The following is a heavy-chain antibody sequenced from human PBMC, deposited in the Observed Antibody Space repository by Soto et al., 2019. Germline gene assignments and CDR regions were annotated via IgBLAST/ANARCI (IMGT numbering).Heavy chain of an antibody. D-gene: IGHD2-15*01. CDR1: GGSISSGGYY. J-gene: IGHJ6*02. CDR2: IYYSGST. Sequence: PSETLSLTCTVSGGSISSGGYYWSWIRQHPGKGLEWIGYIYYSGSTYYNPSLKSRVTISVDTSKNQFSLKLSSVTAADTAVYYCAGETVVYYYGMDVWGQGTTVTVS. V-gene: IGHV4-31*03. CDR3: AGETVVYYYGMDV.